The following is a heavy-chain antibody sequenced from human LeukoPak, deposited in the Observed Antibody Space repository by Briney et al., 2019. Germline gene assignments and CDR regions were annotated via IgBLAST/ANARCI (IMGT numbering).Heavy chain of an antibody. J-gene: IGHJ4*02. V-gene: IGHV4-34*01. D-gene: IGHD4-23*01. Sequence: SETLSLTCAVYGGSFSGYYWSWIRQPPGKGLEWIGEINHSGSTNYNPSLKSRVTISVDTSKNQFSLKLSSVTAADTAVYYCARVRDEYGGNSLDYWGPGTLVTVSS. CDR3: ARVRDEYGGNSLDY. CDR1: GGSFSGYY. CDR2: INHSGST.